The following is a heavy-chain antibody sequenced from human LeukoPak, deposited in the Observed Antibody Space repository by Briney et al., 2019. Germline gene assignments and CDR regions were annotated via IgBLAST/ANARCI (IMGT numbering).Heavy chain of an antibody. J-gene: IGHJ6*03. Sequence: KTGGSLRLSCAASGFTFSSYSMNWVRQAPGKGLEWVSSISSSSSYIYYADSVKGRFTISRDNAKNSLYLQMNSLRAEDTAVYYCARDIHDFWSGWRYYYMDVWGKGTTVAVSS. CDR2: ISSSSSYI. CDR1: GFTFSSYS. V-gene: IGHV3-21*01. CDR3: ARDIHDFWSGWRYYYMDV. D-gene: IGHD3-3*01.